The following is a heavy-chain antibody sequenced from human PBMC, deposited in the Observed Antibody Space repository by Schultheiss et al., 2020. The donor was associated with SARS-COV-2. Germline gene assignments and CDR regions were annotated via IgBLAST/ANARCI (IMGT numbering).Heavy chain of an antibody. J-gene: IGHJ4*02. CDR1: GFTFNTFA. CDR2: YSADART. V-gene: IGHV3-23*03. CDR3: ARGVLGRWETDY. Sequence: GGSLRLSCAASGFTFNTFAMAWVRQAPGMGLEWVSSYSADARTYYADSVKGRFIISRDNSKNTVYLQMSSLRAEDTAVYYCARGVLGRWETDYWGRGTLVTVSS. D-gene: IGHD1-26*01.